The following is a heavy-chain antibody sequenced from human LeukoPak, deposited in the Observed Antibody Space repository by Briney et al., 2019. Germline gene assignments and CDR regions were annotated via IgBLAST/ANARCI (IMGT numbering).Heavy chain of an antibody. CDR1: GLTFSGSV. CDR3: AKDPPSVVANAFHI. CDR2: ISGSGGTT. V-gene: IGHV3-23*01. J-gene: IGHJ3*02. D-gene: IGHD5-12*01. Sequence: GGSLRLSCEAPGLTFSGSVMTWVGQAPGKGLEGASIISGSGGTTYYADSVKGRFTISRDNSKNTLYLEMDSLRADDTAVYSCAKDPPSVVANAFHIWGQGTMVTVSS.